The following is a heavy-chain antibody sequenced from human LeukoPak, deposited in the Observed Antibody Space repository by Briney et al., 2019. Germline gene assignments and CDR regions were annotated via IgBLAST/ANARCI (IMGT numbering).Heavy chain of an antibody. D-gene: IGHD3-10*01. Sequence: SQTLSLTCAISGVSVSSNSAAWNWIRQSPSRGLVWLGRTYYRSKWYNDYTVSVRSRITINPDTSNNQFSLQLRSVTPVDTAMYFCARFDDGAPDFWGQGTLVTVSS. CDR2: TYYRSKWYN. V-gene: IGHV6-1*01. J-gene: IGHJ4*02. CDR3: ARFDDGAPDF. CDR1: GVSVSSNSAA.